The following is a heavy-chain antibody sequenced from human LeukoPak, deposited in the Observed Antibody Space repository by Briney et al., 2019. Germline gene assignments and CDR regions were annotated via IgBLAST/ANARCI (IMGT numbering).Heavy chain of an antibody. Sequence: GGSLRLSCAASGFTFDDYAMHWVRQAPGKGLEWVSGISWNSGSIGDADSVKGRFTISSDTAKNSLYLQMNSMIAEDTALYYCAKAARFCGSGSYYIPLDYWGQGTLVTVSS. V-gene: IGHV3-9*01. CDR3: AKAARFCGSGSYYIPLDY. CDR1: GFTFDDYA. J-gene: IGHJ4*02. CDR2: ISWNSGSI. D-gene: IGHD3-10*01.